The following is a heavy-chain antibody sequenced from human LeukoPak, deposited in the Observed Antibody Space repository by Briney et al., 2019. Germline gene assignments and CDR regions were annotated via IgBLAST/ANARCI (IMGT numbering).Heavy chain of an antibody. V-gene: IGHV3-30*18. CDR2: ISYDGSNK. CDR3: AKDRLGSSSTFFDY. D-gene: IGHD2-2*01. CDR1: GFSISNFW. J-gene: IGHJ4*02. Sequence: PGGSLRLSCAASGFSISNFWMSWVRQAPGKGLEWVAVISYDGSNKYHVDSVKGRFTISRDNSKNTLYLQMNSLRAEDTAVYYCAKDRLGSSSTFFDYWGQGTLVTGSS.